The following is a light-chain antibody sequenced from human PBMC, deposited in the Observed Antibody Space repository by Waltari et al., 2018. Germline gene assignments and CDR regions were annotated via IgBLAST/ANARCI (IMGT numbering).Light chain of an antibody. CDR2: CDD. J-gene: IGLJ3*02. CDR1: SSNIGNNA. CDR3: AAWDDSLSGRV. V-gene: IGLV1-36*01. Sequence: QSVLTQPPSVSEAPRQRVTISCSGSSSNIGNNAVNWYQQLPGKAPKLLIYCDDLLPSGVSDRFSGSKSGPSAYLAIGGLQSEDEADYYCAAWDDSLSGRVFGGGTKLTVL.